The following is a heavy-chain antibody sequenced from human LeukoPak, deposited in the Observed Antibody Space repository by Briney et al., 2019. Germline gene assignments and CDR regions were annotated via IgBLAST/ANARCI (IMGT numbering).Heavy chain of an antibody. Sequence: PGGSLRLSCAASGFTFSSYGMHWVRQAPGKGLEWVAVIWYDGSNKYYADSVKARFTISRDNSKNTLYLQMNSLRAEDTAVYYCARGTYYYDSSGYPTDYWGQGTLVTVSS. CDR2: IWYDGSNK. D-gene: IGHD3-22*01. CDR1: GFTFSSYG. CDR3: ARGTYYYDSSGYPTDY. J-gene: IGHJ4*02. V-gene: IGHV3-33*01.